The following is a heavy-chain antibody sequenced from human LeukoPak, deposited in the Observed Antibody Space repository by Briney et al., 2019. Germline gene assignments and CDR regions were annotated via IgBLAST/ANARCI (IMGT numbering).Heavy chain of an antibody. V-gene: IGHV4-61*02. J-gene: IGHJ3*02. CDR3: ASPKRWLRSGDAFDI. Sequence: PSETLSLTCTVSGGSISSGSYYWSWIRQPAGKGLEWIGRIYTSGSTNYNPSLKSRVTISVDTSKNQFSLKLSSVTAADTAVYYCASPKRWLRSGDAFDIWGQGTMVTVSS. CDR1: GGSISSGSYY. D-gene: IGHD5-24*01. CDR2: IYTSGST.